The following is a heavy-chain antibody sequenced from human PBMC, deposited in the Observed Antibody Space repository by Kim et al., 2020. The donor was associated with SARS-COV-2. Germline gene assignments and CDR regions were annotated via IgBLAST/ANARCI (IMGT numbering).Heavy chain of an antibody. Sequence: GGSLRLSCAASGFTFSSYWMSWVRQAPGKGLEWVANIKQDGSEKYYVDSVKGRFTISRDNAKNSLYLQMNSLRAEDTAVYYCASAPRGYSGYDSQDYWGQGTLVTVSS. J-gene: IGHJ4*02. V-gene: IGHV3-7*01. CDR3: ASAPRGYSGYDSQDY. D-gene: IGHD5-12*01. CDR2: IKQDGSEK. CDR1: GFTFSSYW.